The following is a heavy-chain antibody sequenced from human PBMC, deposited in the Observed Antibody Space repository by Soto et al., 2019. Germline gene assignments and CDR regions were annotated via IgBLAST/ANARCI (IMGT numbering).Heavy chain of an antibody. D-gene: IGHD5-12*01. Sequence: ASVKVSCKASGYTFTSFGISWVRQAPGQGLEWMGWISAYNGDTNYAQKFQGRVTMTTDTSTTTAYMELTSLRSDDTAVYYCARDGYNYYYGMDVWGQGTTVTVSS. V-gene: IGHV1-18*01. CDR3: ARDGYNYYYGMDV. CDR2: ISAYNGDT. J-gene: IGHJ6*02. CDR1: GYTFTSFG.